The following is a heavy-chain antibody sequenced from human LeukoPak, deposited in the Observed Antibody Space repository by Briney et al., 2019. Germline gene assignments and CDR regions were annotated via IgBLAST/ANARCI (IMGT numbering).Heavy chain of an antibody. CDR2: INTNTGNP. CDR1: GYTFTSYA. CDR3: ARNPRYDFWSGHSVHFDY. V-gene: IGHV7-4-1*02. Sequence: GASVTVSCKASGYTFTSYAMNWVRQAPGQGLEWMGWINTNTGNPTYAQGFTGRFVFSLDTSVSTAYLQISSLKAEDTAVYYCARNPRYDFWSGHSVHFDYWGQGTLVTVSS. D-gene: IGHD3-3*01. J-gene: IGHJ4*02.